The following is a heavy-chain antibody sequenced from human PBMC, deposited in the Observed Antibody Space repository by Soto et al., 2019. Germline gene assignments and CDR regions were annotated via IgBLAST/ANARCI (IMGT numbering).Heavy chain of an antibody. CDR1: GFTFSSYA. J-gene: IGHJ3*02. V-gene: IGHV3-23*01. CDR2: ISGSGGST. D-gene: IGHD3-3*01. CDR3: AKKGLSFWSGEGGRTIDI. Sequence: EVQLLESGGGLVQPGGSLRLSCAASGFTFSSYAMSWVRQAPGKGLEWVSAISGSGGSTYYADSVKGRFTISRDNSKNTLYLQMNSLRAEDTAVYYCAKKGLSFWSGEGGRTIDIWGQGTMVTVSS.